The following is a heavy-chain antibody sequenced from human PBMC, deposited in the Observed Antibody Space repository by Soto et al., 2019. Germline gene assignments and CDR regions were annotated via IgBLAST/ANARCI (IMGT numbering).Heavy chain of an antibody. CDR2: IKAYSGNT. Sequence: LVQSGAEAKKPGTSVKVSCKASGYTFSTSTISWVRQAPGQGLEWLGWIKAYSGNTNYAPKLQGRVTMTTDTTASTAYLELRCLTNDDAAVYYCAIANYGDDDYWGQGTLVTVSS. CDR3: AIANYGDDDY. V-gene: IGHV1-18*04. D-gene: IGHD4-17*01. J-gene: IGHJ4*02. CDR1: GYTFSTST.